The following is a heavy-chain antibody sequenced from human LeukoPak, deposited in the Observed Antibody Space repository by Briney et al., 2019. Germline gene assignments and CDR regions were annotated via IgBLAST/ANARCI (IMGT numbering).Heavy chain of an antibody. CDR1: GFTFSSYA. Sequence: PGGSLRLSCAASGFTFSSYAMSWVRQAPGKGLEWVSAISGSGGSTYYADSVKGRFTISRDNSKNTLYLQMSSLRAEDTAVYYCAKGYCGGDCPFDFWGQGTLVTVSS. V-gene: IGHV3-23*01. D-gene: IGHD2-21*01. CDR2: ISGSGGST. J-gene: IGHJ4*02. CDR3: AKGYCGGDCPFDF.